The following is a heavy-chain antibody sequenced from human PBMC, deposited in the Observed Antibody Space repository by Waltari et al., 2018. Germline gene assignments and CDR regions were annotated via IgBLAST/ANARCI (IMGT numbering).Heavy chain of an antibody. V-gene: IGHV3-21*01. CDR1: GLPFSSYT. Sequence: EVQLVGSGGGLVKPGGSLRLSCAASGLPFSSYTMNWVRQAPGKGREWVSSISSGSSYIYYADSVKVRFTISRDNAKNSLYLQMNSLRVEDTAVYYCAREWGVMVGTAGFYFDYWGQGALVTVSS. J-gene: IGHJ4*02. D-gene: IGHD2-15*01. CDR2: ISSGSSYI. CDR3: AREWGVMVGTAGFYFDY.